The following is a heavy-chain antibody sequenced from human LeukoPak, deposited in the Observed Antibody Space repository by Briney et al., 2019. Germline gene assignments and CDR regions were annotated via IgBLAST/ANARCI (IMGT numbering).Heavy chain of an antibody. CDR2: IIPILGIA. Sequence: SVKVSCKASGGTFSSYAISWVRQAPGQGLEWMGRIIPILGIANYAQKFQGRVTMTRDTSTSTVYMELSSLRSEDTAVYYCARDVELFDYWGQGTLVTVSS. CDR3: ARDVELFDY. V-gene: IGHV1-69*04. CDR1: GGTFSSYA. J-gene: IGHJ4*02. D-gene: IGHD1-7*01.